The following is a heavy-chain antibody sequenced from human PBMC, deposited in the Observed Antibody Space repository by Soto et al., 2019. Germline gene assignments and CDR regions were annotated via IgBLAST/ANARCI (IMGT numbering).Heavy chain of an antibody. CDR1: GGSIISYY. D-gene: IGHD4-17*01. V-gene: IGHV4-59*01. CDR2: IYYSGST. Sequence: SETLSLTCTVSGGSIISYYWSWIRQPPGKGLEWIGYIYYSGSTNYNPSLKSRVTISVDTSKNQFSLKLTSVTAADTAAYYCARLPWADYGGIFDPWGQGTLVTVPQ. CDR3: ARLPWADYGGIFDP. J-gene: IGHJ5*02.